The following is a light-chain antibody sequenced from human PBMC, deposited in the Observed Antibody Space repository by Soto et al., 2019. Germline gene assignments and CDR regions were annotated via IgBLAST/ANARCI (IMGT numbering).Light chain of an antibody. J-gene: IGKJ1*01. CDR1: QNIRSR. V-gene: IGKV1-5*03. CDR2: KAS. CDR3: QHYNTFSRT. Sequence: QLSQSPSSLSASFGYRFTITCLASQNIRSRLAWFQQKPGKAPNLLIYKASTLEIGVPSRFSGSGSGTEFTLTISGLQPDDFATYYCQHYNTFSRTFGQGTKVDIK.